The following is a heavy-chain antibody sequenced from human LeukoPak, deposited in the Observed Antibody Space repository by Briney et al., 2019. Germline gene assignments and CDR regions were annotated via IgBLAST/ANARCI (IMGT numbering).Heavy chain of an antibody. Sequence: AGGSLRLSCAASGFTFSSYAMHWVRQAPGKGLEWVAVISYDGSNKYYADSVKGRFTISRDNSKNTLYLQMNSLRAEDTAVYYCARGGTEIYYRYYGMDVWGQGTTVTVSS. CDR2: ISYDGSNK. V-gene: IGHV3-30*04. CDR1: GFTFSSYA. D-gene: IGHD3-22*01. CDR3: ARGGTEIYYRYYGMDV. J-gene: IGHJ6*02.